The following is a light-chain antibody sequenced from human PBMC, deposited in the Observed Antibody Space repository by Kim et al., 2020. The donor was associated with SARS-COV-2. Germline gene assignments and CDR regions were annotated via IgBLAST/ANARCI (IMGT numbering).Light chain of an antibody. V-gene: IGKV3-20*01. J-gene: IGKJ1*01. CDR2: GAS. Sequence: EIVLTQSPFPLSLSPGERATLSCRASQSVSSNYLAWYQQKPGQAPRLLIYGASSRATGIPDRFSGSGSGTDFTLTITRLEPEDFAVYYCQQYSSSPSTFGQGTKVDI. CDR3: QQYSSSPST. CDR1: QSVSSNY.